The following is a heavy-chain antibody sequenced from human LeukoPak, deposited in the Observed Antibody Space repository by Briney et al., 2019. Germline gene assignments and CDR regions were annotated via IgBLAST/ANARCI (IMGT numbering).Heavy chain of an antibody. V-gene: IGHV1-2*02. CDR3: ARVGRIAAAGPVGYYYYMDV. CDR1: GYTFTGYY. J-gene: IGHJ6*03. D-gene: IGHD6-13*01. CDR2: INPNSGGT. Sequence: ASVKVSCKASGYTFTGYYMHWVRQAPGQGLEWMGWINPNSGGTNYAQKFQGRVTMTRDTSISTAYMELSRLRSDDTAVYYCARVGRIAAAGPVGYYYYMDVWGKGTTVTVSS.